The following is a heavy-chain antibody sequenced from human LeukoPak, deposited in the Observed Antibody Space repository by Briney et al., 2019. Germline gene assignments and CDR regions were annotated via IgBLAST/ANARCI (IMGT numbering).Heavy chain of an antibody. V-gene: IGHV1-3*01. J-gene: IGHJ1*01. CDR1: GYTFTSYA. CDR2: INAGNGNA. CDR3: ARVPLHDRNDYYYPH. D-gene: IGHD3-22*01. Sequence: ASVKVSCKASGYTFTSYAMHWVRQAPGQRLEWMAWINAGNGNAKYSQKFQGRVTITRDTSASTAYMELSSLRSEDTAVYYCARVPLHDRNDYYYPHWGQGTVVTVSS.